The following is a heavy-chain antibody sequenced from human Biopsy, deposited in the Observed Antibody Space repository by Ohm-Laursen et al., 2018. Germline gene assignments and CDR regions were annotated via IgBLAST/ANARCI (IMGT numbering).Heavy chain of an antibody. V-gene: IGHV4-59*01. CDR1: GGSIISYY. D-gene: IGHD3-3*01. CDR3: ARTPRDSFWSGSYKRGLWFDP. CDR2: VYNGGIT. J-gene: IGHJ5*02. Sequence: GTLSLTCSFSGGSIISYYWTWIRQPPGKGLGWIGHVYNGGITNYNPSLKSRVTISKDTSKNQFSLQVNSVTAADTAVYYCARTPRDSFWSGSYKRGLWFDPWGQGTLVIVSS.